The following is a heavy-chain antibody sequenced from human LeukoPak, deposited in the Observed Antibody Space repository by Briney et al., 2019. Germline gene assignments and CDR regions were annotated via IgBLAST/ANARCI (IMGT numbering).Heavy chain of an antibody. J-gene: IGHJ5*02. D-gene: IGHD3-10*01. CDR2: VNPNRGDT. V-gene: IGHV1-2*02. CDR3: ARDLWFGESPLGS. Sequence: ASVKVSCKASGYTFIDYYIHWVRQAPGQGLEWMGWVNPNRGDTNYAQKFQGRVTMTTNTSISTAYMDLTRVTSGDTAVYYCARDLWFGESPLGSWGQGTLVTVSS. CDR1: GYTFIDYY.